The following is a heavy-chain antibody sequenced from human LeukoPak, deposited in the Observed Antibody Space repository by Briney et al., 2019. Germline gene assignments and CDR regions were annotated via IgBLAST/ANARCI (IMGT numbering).Heavy chain of an antibody. Sequence: SETLSITLAGSGYSFTNQYWIWIRQPPGKGLVSHAALLPSGATYPNPSFKRRASISIATPTNQFFLRLSSAAPAAPAVYYCATGPAAVHPWGQGSLVTVSS. CDR1: GYSFTNQY. CDR2: LLPSGAT. D-gene: IGHD6-13*01. V-gene: IGHV4-34*04. CDR3: ATGPAAVHP. J-gene: IGHJ5*02.